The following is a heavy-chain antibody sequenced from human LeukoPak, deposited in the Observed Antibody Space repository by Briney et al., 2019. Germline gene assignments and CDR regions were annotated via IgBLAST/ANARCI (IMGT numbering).Heavy chain of an antibody. J-gene: IGHJ4*02. CDR3: AKPAKTDYVDY. D-gene: IGHD4/OR15-4a*01. CDR2: VSGSGGST. Sequence: GGSLRLSCAASGFTFSYYGIHWVRQAPGKGLEWVSAVSGSGGSTYYTDSVKGRFTISRDNSKNTLYLQMNSLRAEDTAVYYCAKPAKTDYVDYWGQGTLVTVSS. CDR1: GFTFSYYG. V-gene: IGHV3-23*01.